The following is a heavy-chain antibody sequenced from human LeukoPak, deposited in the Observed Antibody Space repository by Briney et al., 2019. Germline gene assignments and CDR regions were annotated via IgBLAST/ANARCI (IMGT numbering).Heavy chain of an antibody. CDR1: GGSISSSSYY. Sequence: SETLSLTCTVSGGSISSSSYYWGWIRQPPGKGLEWIGSIYYSGSTYYNPSLKSRVTISVDTSKNQFSLKLSSVTAADTAVYYCARVNRQLAFADYWGQGTLVTVSS. V-gene: IGHV4-39*07. CDR3: ARVNRQLAFADY. D-gene: IGHD6-13*01. J-gene: IGHJ4*02. CDR2: IYYSGST.